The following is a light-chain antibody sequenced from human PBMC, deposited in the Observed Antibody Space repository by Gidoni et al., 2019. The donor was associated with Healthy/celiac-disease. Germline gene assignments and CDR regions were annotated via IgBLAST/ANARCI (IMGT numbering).Light chain of an antibody. Sequence: DIQMTQFPSSLSASVGARFTITGRASQGISKYFAWYQQKPGKVPKLLIYAASALQSGVPSRFSGSGTGTDCTLTSSSLQPEDVATYYCQKYNSAPFTFGPXTKVDIK. CDR2: AAS. V-gene: IGKV1-27*01. J-gene: IGKJ3*01. CDR1: QGISKY. CDR3: QKYNSAPFT.